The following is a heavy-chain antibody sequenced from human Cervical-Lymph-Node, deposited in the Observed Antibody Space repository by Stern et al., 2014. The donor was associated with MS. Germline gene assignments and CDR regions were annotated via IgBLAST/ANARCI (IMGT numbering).Heavy chain of an antibody. J-gene: IGHJ3*02. V-gene: IGHV1-2*06. CDR1: GYTFSGYS. D-gene: IGHD2-21*01. Sequence: QVQLGQSGAEVKKPGASVKVSCKASGYTFSGYSMNWVRQAPGQGLEWMGRINAKSGDTDYAQNFQGRVTMTSDTSSNTGYMELSRLRSDDTAVYFCAREELGWHDAFDIWGQGTMVIVSS. CDR3: AREELGWHDAFDI. CDR2: INAKSGDT.